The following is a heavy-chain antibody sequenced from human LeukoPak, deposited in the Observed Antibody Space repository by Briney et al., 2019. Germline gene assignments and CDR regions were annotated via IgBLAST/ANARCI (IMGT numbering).Heavy chain of an antibody. D-gene: IGHD3-22*01. J-gene: IGHJ5*02. Sequence: HPGGSLRLSCAASGFTFGSYSMNWVRQAPGKGLEWVSYIDSSDSTTHYADSVKGRFTISRDNAKNSLYLQMNSLRVGDMGVYYCARETRGHYYDRSGPDHWGQGTLVTVSS. CDR1: GFTFGSYS. CDR2: IDSSDSTT. V-gene: IGHV3-48*04. CDR3: ARETRGHYYDRSGPDH.